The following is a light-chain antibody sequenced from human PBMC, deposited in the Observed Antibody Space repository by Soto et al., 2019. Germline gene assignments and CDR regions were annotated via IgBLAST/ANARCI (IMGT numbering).Light chain of an antibody. J-gene: IGLJ1*01. Sequence: SPLTQPAPVCGSDGRAITIPRTRTGTDVGSYSLVSGYQQYPGNAPNLRIYEGSKRPSGVSNRFSGYKSGNTASLTISGLQGDDGADYYCCSYAGSRIYVFGTGTKVTVL. CDR3: CSYAGSRIYV. CDR2: EGS. V-gene: IGLV2-23*01. CDR1: GTDVGSYSL.